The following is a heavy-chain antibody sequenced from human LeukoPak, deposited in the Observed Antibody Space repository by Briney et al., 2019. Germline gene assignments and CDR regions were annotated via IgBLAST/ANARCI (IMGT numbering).Heavy chain of an antibody. V-gene: IGHV4-4*07. CDR2: ISTSGST. CDR3: ARGGGDYYMDV. J-gene: IGHJ6*03. CDR1: GGYISSYY. D-gene: IGHD4-17*01. Sequence: SETLSLTCSVSGGYISSYYWSWIRQPAGKGLESIGHISTSGSTNYNPSLKSRVTISVDTSKNQFSLKLSSVTAADTAVYYCARGGGDYYMDVWGKGTTVTVSS.